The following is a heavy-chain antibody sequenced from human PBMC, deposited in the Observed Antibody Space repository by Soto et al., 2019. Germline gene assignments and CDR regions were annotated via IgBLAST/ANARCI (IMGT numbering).Heavy chain of an antibody. CDR2: INHNGGS. CDR1: GGSFSGYY. CDR3: ARGTWDLRFDP. V-gene: IGHV4-34*01. Sequence: LSLTCAVYGGSFSGYYWSWIRQTPGKGLEWIGEINHNGGSNYDPSLNDRVSISLDTSKNQFTLRLTSVTAADTAVYYCARGTWDLRFDPWGQGTPVTVSS. J-gene: IGHJ5*02. D-gene: IGHD1-26*01.